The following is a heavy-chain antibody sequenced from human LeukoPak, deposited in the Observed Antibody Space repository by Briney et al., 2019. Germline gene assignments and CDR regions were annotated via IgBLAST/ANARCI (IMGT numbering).Heavy chain of an antibody. V-gene: IGHV3-33*01. CDR3: ARVYSSSWSDAFDI. J-gene: IGHJ3*02. Sequence: GGSLRLSYAASEFTFSDFGIHWVQQAPGKGLEWVAVIWHDGKHEYYADSVKGRFTISRDNSKNMAYLQMNSLRVEDTAAYYCARVYSSSWSDAFDIWGQGTMVTVSS. CDR2: IWHDGKHE. D-gene: IGHD6-13*01. CDR1: EFTFSDFG.